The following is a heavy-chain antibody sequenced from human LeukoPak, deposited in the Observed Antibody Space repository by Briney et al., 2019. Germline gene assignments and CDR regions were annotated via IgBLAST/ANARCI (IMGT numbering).Heavy chain of an antibody. J-gene: IGHJ4*02. CDR2: ISGSGNSV. Sequence: GGSLRLSCAASGFTFRTYAMNWDRQAPGKRLEWVSGISGSGNSVYYTDSVKGRFRIFRDNSNSTLFLQMSNLRADDTATYYCTKLGGTSRAYGPSEYWGQGTLVVVSS. D-gene: IGHD1-7*01. CDR1: GFTFRTYA. V-gene: IGHV3-23*01. CDR3: TKLGGTSRAYGPSEY.